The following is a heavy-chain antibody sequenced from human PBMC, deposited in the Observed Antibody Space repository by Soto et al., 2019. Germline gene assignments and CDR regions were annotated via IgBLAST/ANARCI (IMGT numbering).Heavy chain of an antibody. CDR1: GGSISSGGTVSY. V-gene: IGHV4-31*03. CDR2: IYYTGNP. Sequence: QGQLQDSGPGLVKPSQTLSLTCTVSGGSISSGGTVSYWTWIRQLPVKGLEWIGYIYYTGNPYYTPSLQSRPPISIDTSENQSSLQLTSVTAADTAVYFCASGHDAYKVRSWGQGTLVTVSS. D-gene: IGHD1-1*01. CDR3: ASGHDAYKVRS. J-gene: IGHJ5*02.